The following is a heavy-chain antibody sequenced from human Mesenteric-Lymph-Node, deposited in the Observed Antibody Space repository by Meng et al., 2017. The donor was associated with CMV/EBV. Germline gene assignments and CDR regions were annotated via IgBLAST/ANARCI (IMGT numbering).Heavy chain of an antibody. D-gene: IGHD2-15*01. J-gene: IGHJ4*02. Sequence: GESLKISCAASGFTFSYYSMNWVRQAPGKGLEWVSSISYSNNYIYYADSVKGRFTISRDDAKNSLYLQMNSLRAEDTAVYYCAKGEGVVVVAATTRADDYWGQGTLVTVSS. CDR2: ISYSNNYI. V-gene: IGHV3-21*01. CDR1: GFTFSYYS. CDR3: AKGEGVVVVAATTRADDY.